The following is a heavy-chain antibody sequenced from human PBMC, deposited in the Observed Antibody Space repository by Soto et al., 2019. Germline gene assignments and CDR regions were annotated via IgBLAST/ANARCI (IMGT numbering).Heavy chain of an antibody. CDR1: GFTVSSNY. V-gene: IGHV3-66*01. D-gene: IGHD3-10*01. CDR2: IYSGGST. J-gene: IGHJ6*03. Sequence: PGGSLILSCAASGFTVSSNYMSWVRQAPGKGLEWVSVIYSGGSTYYADSVKGRFTISRDNSKNTLYLQMNSLRAEDTAVYYCARVLGTMVRGVIITGYYYMDVWGKGTTVTVSS. CDR3: ARVLGTMVRGVIITGYYYMDV.